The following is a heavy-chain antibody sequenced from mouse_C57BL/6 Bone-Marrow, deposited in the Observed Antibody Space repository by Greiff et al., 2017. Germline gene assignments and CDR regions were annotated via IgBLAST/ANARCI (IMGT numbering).Heavy chain of an antibody. D-gene: IGHD1-1*01. CDR3: ARTLLFSLYFDV. J-gene: IGHJ1*03. Sequence: QVHVKQPGTELVKPGASVKLSCKASGYTFTSYWMHWVKQRPGQGLEWIGNINPSNGGTNYNEKFKSKATLTVDKSSSTAYMQLSSLTSEDSAVYYCARTLLFSLYFDVWGTGTTVTVSS. CDR1: GYTFTSYW. V-gene: IGHV1-53*01. CDR2: INPSNGGT.